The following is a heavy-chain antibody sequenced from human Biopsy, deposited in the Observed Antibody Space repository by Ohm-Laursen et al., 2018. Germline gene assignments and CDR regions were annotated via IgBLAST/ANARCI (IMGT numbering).Heavy chain of an antibody. CDR3: ARDSGTLNYGNFKYYHYYGMDV. CDR1: GGSISSDY. V-gene: IGHV4-59*01. J-gene: IGHJ6*02. CDR2: IYYSGST. D-gene: IGHD4-11*01. Sequence: SETLSLTCTVSGGSISSDYWSWIRQTPGKGLEWIGYIYYSGSTNYNPSLKSRVTISVDTSKNQFSLRLNSVTAADTAVYYCARDSGTLNYGNFKYYHYYGMDVWGQGTKVTVSS.